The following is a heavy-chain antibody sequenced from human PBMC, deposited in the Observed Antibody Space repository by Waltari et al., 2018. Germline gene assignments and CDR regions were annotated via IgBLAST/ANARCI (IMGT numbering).Heavy chain of an antibody. Sequence: QVQLVESGGKLVKPGGSLRLSCAASGCSMSDYMSWFRPAPGKGLDWMSYISGSGKAISYGESVNGQLTISRDNSENSLYLQMNSLRSEDTAVYYCARGYCSGSVCYGCFDLWGQGTLVTVSP. D-gene: IGHD2-8*02. CDR2: ISGSGKAI. CDR3: ARGYCSGSVCYGCFDL. CDR1: GCSMSDY. J-gene: IGHJ4*02. V-gene: IGHV3-11*01.